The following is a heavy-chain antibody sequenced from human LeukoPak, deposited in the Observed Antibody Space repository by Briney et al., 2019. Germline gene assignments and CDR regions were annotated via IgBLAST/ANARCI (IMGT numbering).Heavy chain of an antibody. CDR1: GFTFSSYA. Sequence: GGSLRLSCAASGFTFSSYAMSWVRQAPGKGLEWVSAISGGGGSTYYADSVKGRFAISRDNSKNTLYLQMNSLRAEDTAVYYCAKGPGIVGATGYFQHWGQGTLVTVSS. V-gene: IGHV3-23*01. J-gene: IGHJ1*01. CDR3: AKGPGIVGATGYFQH. D-gene: IGHD1-26*01. CDR2: ISGGGGST.